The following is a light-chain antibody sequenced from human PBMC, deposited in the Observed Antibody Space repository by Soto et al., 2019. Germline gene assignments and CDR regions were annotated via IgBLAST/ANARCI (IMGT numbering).Light chain of an antibody. CDR2: HNY. J-gene: IGLJ1*01. CDR1: SSNIGSDF. V-gene: IGLV1-47*01. Sequence: QSVLTQPPSASGTPGQRVTISCSGSSSNIGSDFVYWYQQVPGTAPKLLIYHNYRRPSGVPDRFSGSKSGTSGSLAISDLRSEDEADYYCSAWDDSLRTYVFGAGTKLTVL. CDR3: SAWDDSLRTYV.